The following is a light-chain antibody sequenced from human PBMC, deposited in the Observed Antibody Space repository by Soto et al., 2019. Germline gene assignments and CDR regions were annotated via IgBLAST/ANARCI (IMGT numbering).Light chain of an antibody. CDR1: QSVSSN. J-gene: IGKJ4*01. V-gene: IGKV3-11*01. CDR3: QQRSNWPLT. Sequence: IVLTQSPGTLSLSPGERATLSCRASQSVSSNLAWYQQKPGQAPRLLIYDAYNRATGIPARFSGSGSGTDFTLTISSLEPEDFAVYYCQQRSNWPLTFGGGTKVDIK. CDR2: DAY.